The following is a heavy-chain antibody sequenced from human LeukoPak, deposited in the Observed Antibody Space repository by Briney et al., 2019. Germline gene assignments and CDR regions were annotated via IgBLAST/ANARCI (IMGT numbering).Heavy chain of an antibody. CDR3: AKVTQYSSSSMRFDY. CDR1: GFTFSSYG. Sequence: GGSLRLSCAASGFTFSSYGMHWVRQAPGKGLEWVAVISYDGSNKYYADSVKGRFTISRDNSKNTLYLQMNSLRAEDTAVYYCAKVTQYSSSSMRFDYWGQGTLVTVSS. V-gene: IGHV3-30*18. D-gene: IGHD6-6*01. J-gene: IGHJ4*02. CDR2: ISYDGSNK.